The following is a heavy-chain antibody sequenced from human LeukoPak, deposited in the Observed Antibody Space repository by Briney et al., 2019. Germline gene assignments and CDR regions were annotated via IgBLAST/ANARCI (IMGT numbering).Heavy chain of an antibody. D-gene: IGHD1-14*01. CDR2: VKSDGTAT. CDR1: GFTFSSHL. Sequence: GGSLRLSCAASGFTFSSHLMHWVRQAQGTGLVWVSSVKSDGTATNYADSVKGRFTISRDNAKNTLYLHMNSLRVEDTAVYYCVRKFATGDWGQGTLVTVSS. V-gene: IGHV3-74*01. J-gene: IGHJ4*02. CDR3: VRKFATGD.